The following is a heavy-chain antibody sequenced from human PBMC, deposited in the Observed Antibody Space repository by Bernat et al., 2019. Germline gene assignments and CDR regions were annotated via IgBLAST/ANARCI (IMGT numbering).Heavy chain of an antibody. CDR1: GGSFSGYY. D-gene: IGHD3-10*01. V-gene: IGHV4-34*01. CDR3: ARVPQGDPKIDYGSRSYCRYYYGMDV. CDR2: INHSGNT. J-gene: IGHJ6*02. Sequence: QVQLQQWGAGLLKPSETLSLTCAVYGGSFSGYYWSWIRQPPGKGLEWIGEINHSGNTNYNPSLKSRVTISVETSKHQFSLKLSSVTAADTAVYYCARVPQGDPKIDYGSRSYCRYYYGMDVWGQGTTVTVSS.